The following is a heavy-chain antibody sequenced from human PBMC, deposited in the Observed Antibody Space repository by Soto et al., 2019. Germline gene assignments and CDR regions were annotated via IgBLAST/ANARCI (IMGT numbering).Heavy chain of an antibody. CDR1: GASISSSY. Sequence: ETLSLTCTVSGASISSSYWGWIRQSPGKGLEWIGYVYHTGSTNYNPSLKSRVTISLDTSKSQFSLNLTSLTTADTAVYFCARGGNRYSNVASGVGGFDYWGQGSLVTVSS. J-gene: IGHJ4*02. CDR3: ARGGNRYSNVASGVGGFDY. D-gene: IGHD5-12*01. V-gene: IGHV4-59*01. CDR2: VYHTGST.